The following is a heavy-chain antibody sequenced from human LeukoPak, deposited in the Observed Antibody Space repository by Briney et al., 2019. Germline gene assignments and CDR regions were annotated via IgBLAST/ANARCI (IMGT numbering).Heavy chain of an antibody. J-gene: IGHJ4*02. CDR1: GGSFSGYY. CDR3: ARVFVGYCSSTSCYAYFDY. Sequence: PSETLSLTCAVYGGSFSGYYWSWIRQPPGKGLEWIGEINHSGSTNYNPSLKSRVTISVDTSKNQFSLKLSSVTAADTAVYYCARVFVGYCSSTSCYAYFDYWGQGALVTVSP. D-gene: IGHD2-2*01. V-gene: IGHV4-34*01. CDR2: INHSGST.